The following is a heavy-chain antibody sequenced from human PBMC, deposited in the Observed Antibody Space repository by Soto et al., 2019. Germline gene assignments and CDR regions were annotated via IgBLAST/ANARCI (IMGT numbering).Heavy chain of an antibody. Sequence: GGSLRLSCAASGFTFSSYAMSWVRQAPGKGLEWVSRINSDGSSTSYADSVKGRFTISRDNAKNTLYLQMNSLRAEDTAVYYCARKMSQWLSIDYWGQGTLVTVSS. J-gene: IGHJ4*02. CDR2: INSDGSST. D-gene: IGHD6-19*01. CDR3: ARKMSQWLSIDY. CDR1: GFTFSSYA. V-gene: IGHV3-74*01.